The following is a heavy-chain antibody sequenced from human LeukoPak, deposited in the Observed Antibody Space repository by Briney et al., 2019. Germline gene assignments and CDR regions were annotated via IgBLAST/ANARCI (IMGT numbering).Heavy chain of an antibody. Sequence: SETLSLTCTVSGGSISSYYWSWIRQPPGKGLEWIGYNYYSGSTNYNPSLKSRVTISVAPSKNQFSLKLSSLPAADTAVYYWGRGGGAYGSGSYYPNWFDPWGQGTLVTVSS. CDR1: GGSISSYY. CDR3: GRGGGAYGSGSYYPNWFDP. V-gene: IGHV4-59*01. CDR2: NYYSGST. D-gene: IGHD3-10*01. J-gene: IGHJ5*02.